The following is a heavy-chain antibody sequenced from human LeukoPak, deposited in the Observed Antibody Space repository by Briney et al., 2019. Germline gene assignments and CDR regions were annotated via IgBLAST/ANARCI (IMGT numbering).Heavy chain of an antibody. CDR2: INPNSGGT. Sequence: GASVKVSCKASGYTFTGYYMHWVRQAPGQGLEWMGWINPNSGGTNYAQKFQGRVTMTRDTSISTAYMELSRLRSDDTAVYYCARDQGYCSSTSCPYYYYMDVWGKGTTVTVSS. D-gene: IGHD2-2*01. V-gene: IGHV1-2*02. CDR1: GYTFTGYY. J-gene: IGHJ6*03. CDR3: ARDQGYCSSTSCPYYYYMDV.